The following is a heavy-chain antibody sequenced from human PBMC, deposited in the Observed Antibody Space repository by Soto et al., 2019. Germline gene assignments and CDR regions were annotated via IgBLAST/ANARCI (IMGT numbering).Heavy chain of an antibody. CDR3: AGTTSHQWYYMDV. J-gene: IGHJ6*03. V-gene: IGHV6-1*01. D-gene: IGHD1-7*01. CDR2: TYYRSRWYN. Sequence: SQTLSLTCAISGGSVSSNSAAWNWIRLSPSRGLEWLARTYYRSRWYNDYAVSVRSRITVNPDTSKNQFSLQLTSVTPEDTAVYYCAGTTSHQWYYMDVWGKGTTVNVSS. CDR1: GGSVSSNSAA.